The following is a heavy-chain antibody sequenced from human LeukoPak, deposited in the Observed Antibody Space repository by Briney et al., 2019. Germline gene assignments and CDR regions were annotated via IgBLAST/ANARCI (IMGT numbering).Heavy chain of an antibody. CDR1: GFTFSSYS. V-gene: IGHV3-48*04. Sequence: PGGSLRLSCAASGFTFSSYSMNWVRQAPGKGLEWVSYISSSSSTIYYADSVKGRFTISRDNAKNSLYLQMNSLRAEDTAVYYCARDIVVVTATPEGFQHWGQGTLVTVSS. CDR2: ISSSSSTI. D-gene: IGHD2-21*02. J-gene: IGHJ1*01. CDR3: ARDIVVVTATPEGFQH.